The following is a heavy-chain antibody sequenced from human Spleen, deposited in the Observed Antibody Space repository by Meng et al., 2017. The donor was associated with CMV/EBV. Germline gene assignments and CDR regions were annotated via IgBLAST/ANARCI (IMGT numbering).Heavy chain of an antibody. D-gene: IGHD3-22*01. CDR2: MSYDGSNK. Sequence: GGSLRLSCAASGFPFFSYSIHWVRQAPGKGLDWVALMSYDGSNKYYADSVKGRFTISRDNSKNTLYLQMNSLRAEDTAVYYCARDEMVKWFLFHHWGQGTLVTVSS. V-gene: IGHV3-30*03. CDR3: ARDEMVKWFLFHH. J-gene: IGHJ4*02. CDR1: GFPFFSYS.